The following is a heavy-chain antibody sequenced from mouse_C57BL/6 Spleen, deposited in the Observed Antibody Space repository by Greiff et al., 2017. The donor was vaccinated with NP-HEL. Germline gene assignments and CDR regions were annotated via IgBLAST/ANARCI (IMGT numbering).Heavy chain of an antibody. CDR2: ISDGGSYT. D-gene: IGHD3-3*01. Sequence: EVKLMESGGGLVKPGGSLKLSCAASGFTFSSYAMSWVRQTPEKRLEWVATISDGGSYTYYPDNVKGRFTISRDNAKNNLYLQMSHLKSEDTAMYYCARDTRDRRYFDYWGQGTTLTVSS. CDR1: GFTFSSYA. V-gene: IGHV5-4*01. J-gene: IGHJ2*01. CDR3: ARDTRDRRYFDY.